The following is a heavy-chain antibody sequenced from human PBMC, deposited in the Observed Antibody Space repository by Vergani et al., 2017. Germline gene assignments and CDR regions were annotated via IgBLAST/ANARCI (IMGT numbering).Heavy chain of an antibody. V-gene: IGHV3-15*01. CDR3: TAEKGVALYYSYYHMDV. CDR2: IKSNADGGSA. J-gene: IGHJ6*03. Sequence: EGQLVESGGGLVKPGGSLRLSCAASEFTFSDVWMSWVRQAPGKGLEWVARIKSNADGGSADYAASVKGRFIISRDDSKNFLYLQMNSLKIEDTALYFCTAEKGVALYYSYYHMDVWGKGTTGTVSS. CDR1: EFTFSDVW. D-gene: IGHD3-10*01.